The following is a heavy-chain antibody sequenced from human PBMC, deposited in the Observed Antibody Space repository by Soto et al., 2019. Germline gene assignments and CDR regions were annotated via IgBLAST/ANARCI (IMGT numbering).Heavy chain of an antibody. CDR1: GGSFSDYY. J-gene: IGHJ1*01. CDR2: INHSGST. D-gene: IGHD2-15*01. Sequence: QVQLQQWGAGLLKPSETLSLTCAVYGGSFSDYYWSWIRQPPGKGLEWIGEINHSGSTNYNLSLKSRVTISVDTPKNQFSLKLSSVTAADTAVYYCARGKDIVVVLTAEYFQHWGQGALVTVSS. V-gene: IGHV4-34*01. CDR3: ARGKDIVVVLTAEYFQH.